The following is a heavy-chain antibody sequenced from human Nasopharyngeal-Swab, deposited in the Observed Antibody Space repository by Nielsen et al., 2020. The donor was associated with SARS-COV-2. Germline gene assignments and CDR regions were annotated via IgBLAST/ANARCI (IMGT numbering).Heavy chain of an antibody. V-gene: IGHV3-23*01. CDR3: VKDWRYGGGY. Sequence: GESLKISCAASGFTFSSYPMSWVRQAPGKGLEWVSVIDTSGGTTFYADSVRGRFTISRDNSKNTVYLQMNSLRADDTAVYLCVKDWRYGGGYWGQGTLVTVSS. CDR2: IDTSGGTT. CDR1: GFTFSSYP. J-gene: IGHJ4*02. D-gene: IGHD4/OR15-4a*01.